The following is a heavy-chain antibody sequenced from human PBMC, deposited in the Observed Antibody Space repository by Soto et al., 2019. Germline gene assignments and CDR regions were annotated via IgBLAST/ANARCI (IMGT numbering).Heavy chain of an antibody. Sequence: EVQLVQSGGGLVQPGGSLKLSCAAFRLTFSGSAVHWVRQASGKGLEWVGRMRTKANSYATTYAESVKGRFTISRDDSKNMVYLQMNSLKSEDTAVYFCTSGRRDVWGQGTTVTVSS. CDR3: TSGRRDV. V-gene: IGHV3-73*02. CDR2: MRTKANSYAT. D-gene: IGHD3-10*01. CDR1: RLTFSGSA. J-gene: IGHJ6*02.